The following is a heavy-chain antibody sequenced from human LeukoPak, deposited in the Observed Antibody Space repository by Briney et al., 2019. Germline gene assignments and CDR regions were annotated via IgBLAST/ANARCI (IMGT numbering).Heavy chain of an antibody. CDR1: GFSFSSYW. CDR2: IKQDGSEK. D-gene: IGHD3-10*01. CDR3: ARDDYGSGSGRNY. J-gene: IGHJ4*02. Sequence: GGSLRLSCEGSGFSFSSYWMSWVRQAPGKGLEWVANIKQDGSEKYYVDSVKGRFTISRDNAKNSLYLQMNSLRAEDTAVYYCARDDYGSGSGRNYWGQGTLVTVSS. V-gene: IGHV3-7*01.